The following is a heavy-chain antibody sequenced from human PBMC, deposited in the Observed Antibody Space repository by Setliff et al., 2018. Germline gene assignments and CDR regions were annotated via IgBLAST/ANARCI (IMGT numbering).Heavy chain of an antibody. Sequence: GGSLRLSCVAARFTFSTAWMSWVRQAPGKGLEWVASIKQDGSEISYAASVKGRFTISRDNAKKSLYLQMNSLTVEDTAVYYCAKFQRGWNYLSDWFDPWGQGTLVTVSS. CDR1: RFTFSTAW. J-gene: IGHJ5*02. CDR3: AKFQRGWNYLSDWFDP. V-gene: IGHV3-7*03. D-gene: IGHD1-7*01. CDR2: IKQDGSEI.